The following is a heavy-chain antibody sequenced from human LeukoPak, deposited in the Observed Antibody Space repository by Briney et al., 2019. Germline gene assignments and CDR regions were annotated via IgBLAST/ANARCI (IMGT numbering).Heavy chain of an antibody. CDR3: ARENDYSKGGVYYYYMDV. J-gene: IGHJ6*03. Sequence: PGGSLRLSCAASGFTFSSYWMHWVRQAPGKGLVWVSRINTDGSSTSYADSVKGRFTISRDNSKNTLYLQMNSLRAEDTAVYYCARENDYSKGGVYYYYMDVWGKGTTVTVSS. D-gene: IGHD4-11*01. CDR1: GFTFSSYW. V-gene: IGHV3-74*01. CDR2: INTDGSST.